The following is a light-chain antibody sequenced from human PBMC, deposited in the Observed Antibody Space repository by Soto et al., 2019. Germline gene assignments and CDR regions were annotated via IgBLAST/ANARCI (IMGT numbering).Light chain of an antibody. J-gene: IGLJ2*01. CDR1: SSDVGGYNF. Sequence: QSALTQPASVSGSPGQSIAISCTGTSSDVGGYNFVSWYQQHPGKAPKLVIYDVNIRPSGVSDRFSGSKSGNTASLTISGLQAEDEADYYCSSYSGSSTLVVFGGGTKLTV. V-gene: IGLV2-14*03. CDR2: DVN. CDR3: SSYSGSSTLVV.